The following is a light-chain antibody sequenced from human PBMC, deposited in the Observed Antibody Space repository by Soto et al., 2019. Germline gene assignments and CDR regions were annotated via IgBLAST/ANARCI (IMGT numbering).Light chain of an antibody. CDR1: QSISSW. CDR2: DAS. J-gene: IGKJ5*01. Sequence: STLSASVGDRVTITCRASQSISSWLAWYQQKPGKAPKLLIYDASSLESGVPSRLSGSGSGTEFTLTISSLQPDDFATYYCQQYNSYSTFGQGTRLEIK. CDR3: QQYNSYST. V-gene: IGKV1-5*01.